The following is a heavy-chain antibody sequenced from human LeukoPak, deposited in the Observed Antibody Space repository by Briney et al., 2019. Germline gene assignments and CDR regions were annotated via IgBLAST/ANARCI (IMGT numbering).Heavy chain of an antibody. CDR2: IYYSGST. CDR3: VREATSGLFNY. J-gene: IGHJ4*02. V-gene: IGHV4-59*11. CDR1: GGSISSHY. D-gene: IGHD3-16*01. Sequence: SETLSLTCTVSGGSISSHYWSWIRQPPGMGLEWIGYIYYSGSTNYNPSLKSRVTISVDTSKNQFSLRLSSVTAADTAVYYCVREATSGLFNYWGQGTLVTVSS.